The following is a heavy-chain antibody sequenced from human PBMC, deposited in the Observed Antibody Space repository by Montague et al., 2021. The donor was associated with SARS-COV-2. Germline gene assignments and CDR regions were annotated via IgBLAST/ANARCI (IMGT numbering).Heavy chain of an antibody. V-gene: IGHV4-4*02. CDR1: GGSISSSNW. CDR2: IYHSGST. J-gene: IGHJ4*02. D-gene: IGHD3-10*01. CDR3: ASRGAGWFGSNPERFDY. Sequence: LSLTCAVSGGSISSSNWWSWVRQPPGKGLEWIGEIYHSGSTNXNPSLKGRVTISVDKSKNQFSLKLSSVTAADTAVYYCASRGAGWFGSNPERFDYWGQGTLVTVSS.